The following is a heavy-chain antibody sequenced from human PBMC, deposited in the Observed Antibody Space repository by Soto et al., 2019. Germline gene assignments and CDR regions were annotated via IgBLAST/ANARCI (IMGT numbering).Heavy chain of an antibody. Sequence: QVQLVQSGAEVKKPGSSVKVSCKASGVTFSSYTISWVRQAPGQGLEWMGRIIPILGIANYAQKFQGRVTITADKSTSTAYMELSSLRSEDTAVYYCARAAAGTLHVGVDYYFDYWGQGTLVTVSS. CDR2: IIPILGIA. D-gene: IGHD6-13*01. V-gene: IGHV1-69*02. CDR3: ARAAAGTLHVGVDYYFDY. J-gene: IGHJ4*02. CDR1: GVTFSSYT.